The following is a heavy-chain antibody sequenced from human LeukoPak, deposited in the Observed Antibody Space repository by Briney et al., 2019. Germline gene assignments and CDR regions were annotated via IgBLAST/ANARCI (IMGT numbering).Heavy chain of an antibody. CDR1: GGSFSGYY. CDR2: INHSGST. CDR3: AREIAVTGTLRFDP. V-gene: IGHV4-34*01. D-gene: IGHD6-19*01. J-gene: IGHJ5*02. Sequence: SETLSLTCAVYGGSFSGYYWSWIRQPPGKGLEWIGEINHSGSTNYNPSLKSRVTISIDTSKNQFSLKLSSVTATDTAVYYCAREIAVTGTLRFDPWGQGTLVTVSS.